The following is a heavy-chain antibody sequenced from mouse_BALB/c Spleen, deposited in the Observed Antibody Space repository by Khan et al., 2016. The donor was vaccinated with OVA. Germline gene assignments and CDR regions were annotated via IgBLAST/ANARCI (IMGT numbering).Heavy chain of an antibody. Sequence: QVQLKESGPELARPGASVKMSCKASGYTFTSYTIHWVRQRPGQALEWIGHINPSNNYTNYNQNFKEKATLIVAKSSSTAYMQLSSLPSEASAVFYCVREGYCYRSNDWFAYWGQGTLVTVAA. CDR3: VREGYCYRSNDWFAY. J-gene: IGHJ3*01. V-gene: IGHV1-4*01. CDR2: INPSNNYT. CDR1: GYTFTSYT. D-gene: IGHD2-14*01.